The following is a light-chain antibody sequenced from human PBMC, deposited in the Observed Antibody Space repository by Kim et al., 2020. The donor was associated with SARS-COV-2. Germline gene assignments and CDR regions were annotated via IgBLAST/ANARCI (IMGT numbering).Light chain of an antibody. V-gene: IGKV3-20*01. CDR3: QQFGGSPPYT. J-gene: IGKJ2*01. CDR1: QNVGKNF. Sequence: EIVLTQSPGTLSLSPGERATLSCKASQNVGKNFLAWYQQKPGQAPRLLIYGASNRDTGIPDRFSGTGSGTDFILTISRLEPEDFAVYFCQQFGGSPPYTFGQGTKVDI. CDR2: GAS.